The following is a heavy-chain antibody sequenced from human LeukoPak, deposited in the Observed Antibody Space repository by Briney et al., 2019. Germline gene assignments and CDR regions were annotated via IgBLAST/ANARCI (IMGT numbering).Heavy chain of an antibody. CDR1: GFTFSSYG. Sequence: QAGGSLRLSCAASGFTFSSYGMHWVRQAPGKGLEWVAVIWYDGSNKYYADSVKGRFTISRDNSKNTLYLQMNSLRAEDTAVYYCARGMVRGVIPFWGQGTLVTVSS. V-gene: IGHV3-30*19. CDR2: IWYDGSNK. J-gene: IGHJ4*02. D-gene: IGHD3-10*01. CDR3: ARGMVRGVIPF.